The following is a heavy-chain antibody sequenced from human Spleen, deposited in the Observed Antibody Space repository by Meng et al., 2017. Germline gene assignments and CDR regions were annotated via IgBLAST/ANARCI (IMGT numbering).Heavy chain of an antibody. Sequence: GESLKISCAASGFTFDDYGMSWVRQAPGKGLEWVSLISWDGGSTYYADSVKGRFTISRDNSKNSLYLQMNSLRIEDTALYYCAKEFSEYGGNRAYYYGMGVWGQGTTVTVSS. CDR1: GFTFDDYG. D-gene: IGHD4-23*01. V-gene: IGHV3-43*02. CDR3: AKEFSEYGGNRAYYYGMGV. J-gene: IGHJ6*02. CDR2: ISWDGGST.